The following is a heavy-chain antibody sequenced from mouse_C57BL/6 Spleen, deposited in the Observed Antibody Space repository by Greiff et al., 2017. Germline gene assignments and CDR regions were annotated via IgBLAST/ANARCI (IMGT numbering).Heavy chain of an antibody. V-gene: IGHV1-55*01. CDR3: ARDSSGSWFAY. J-gene: IGHJ3*01. CDR1: GYTFTSYW. D-gene: IGHD3-2*02. CDR2: IYPGSGST. Sequence: QVQLQQPGAELVKPGASVKMSCKASGYTFTSYWITWVKQRPGQGLEWIGDIYPGSGSTNYNEKFKSKATLTLDTSSSTAYMQLSSLTSEDSAVYSCARDSSGSWFAYWGQGTLVTVSA.